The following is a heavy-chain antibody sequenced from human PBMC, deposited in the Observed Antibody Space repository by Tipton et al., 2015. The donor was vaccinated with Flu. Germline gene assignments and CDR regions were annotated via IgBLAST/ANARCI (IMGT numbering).Heavy chain of an antibody. CDR2: INHSRST. V-gene: IGHV4-34*01. CDR1: GGSFSGYY. Sequence: TLSLTCAVYGGSFSGYYWSWIRQPPGKGLEWIGEINHSRSTNYNPSLKSRVTISVDTSKNQFSLKLSSVTAADTAVYYCARDSSGYSIFFDYWGQGTLVTVSS. CDR3: ARDSSGYSIFFDY. D-gene: IGHD3-22*01. J-gene: IGHJ4*02.